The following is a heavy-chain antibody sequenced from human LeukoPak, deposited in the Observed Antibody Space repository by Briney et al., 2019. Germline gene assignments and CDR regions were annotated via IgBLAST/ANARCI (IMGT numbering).Heavy chain of an antibody. D-gene: IGHD6-19*01. CDR1: GFTFSNYG. Sequence: GGSLRLSCAASGFTFSNYGMHWVRQAPGKGLEWVAVISYDGSNKYYADSVKGRFTISRDNSKNTLYLQMNSLRAEDTAVYYCAKSGGGYSSGWFYWGQGTLVTVSS. J-gene: IGHJ4*02. CDR2: ISYDGSNK. V-gene: IGHV3-30*18. CDR3: AKSGGGYSSGWFY.